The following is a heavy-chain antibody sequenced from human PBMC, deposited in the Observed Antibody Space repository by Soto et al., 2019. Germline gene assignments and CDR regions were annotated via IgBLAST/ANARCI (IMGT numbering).Heavy chain of an antibody. D-gene: IGHD6-13*01. Sequence: QPGGSLRLSCAASGFSFSSYAMNWVRQAPGKGLEWVSGIRSTGDHSYYAESVKGRFTISRDNSKNTLYLQMNSLRAEDSAVYYCAKAYTDSWPNDRFDSWGQGTLVTV. CDR2: IRSTGDHS. V-gene: IGHV3-23*01. CDR1: GFSFSSYA. CDR3: AKAYTDSWPNDRFDS. J-gene: IGHJ5*01.